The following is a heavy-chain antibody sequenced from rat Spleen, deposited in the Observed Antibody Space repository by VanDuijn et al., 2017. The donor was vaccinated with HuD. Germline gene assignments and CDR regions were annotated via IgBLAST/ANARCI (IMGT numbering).Heavy chain of an antibody. V-gene: IGHV3-1*01. J-gene: IGHJ2*01. Sequence: EVQLQESGPGLVKPSQSLSLTCSVTGYSITSNYWGWIRRFPGNEMEWMGYISYSGSTSYNPSLKSRISITRDTSKNQFFLQLNSVTTEDTATYYCARWGTGSPFDYWGQGVMVTVSS. CDR3: ARWGTGSPFDY. CDR1: GYSITSNY. CDR2: ISYSGST. D-gene: IGHD5-1*01.